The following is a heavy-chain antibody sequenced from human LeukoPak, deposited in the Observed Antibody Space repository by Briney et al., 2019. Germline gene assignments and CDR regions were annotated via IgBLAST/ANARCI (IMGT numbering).Heavy chain of an antibody. V-gene: IGHV3-23*01. CDR1: GFTFSNYA. CDR2: IVGSGSTT. J-gene: IGHJ5*02. CDR3: ATDGAGFDT. Sequence: GGSLRLSCAASGFTFSNYAMSWVRQAPGKGLEWVAGIVGSGSTTYHADSVKGRFTFSRDNSKNTLYLQMNSLRAEDTAVYYCATDGAGFDTWGQGVLVTVSS.